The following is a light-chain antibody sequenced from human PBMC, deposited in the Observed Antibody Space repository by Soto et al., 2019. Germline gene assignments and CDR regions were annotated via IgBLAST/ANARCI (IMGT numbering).Light chain of an antibody. J-gene: IGLJ2*01. V-gene: IGLV4-69*01. CDR1: SGHSSYA. CDR3: QTWGTGIQGV. CDR2: LNSDGSH. Sequence: QLVLTQSPSASASLGASVKLTCTLSSGHSSYAIAWHQQQPEKGPRYLLKLNSDGSHSKGDGIPDRFSGSSSGAERYLTISSLQSEYEADYYCQTWGTGIQGVFGGGTKVTVL.